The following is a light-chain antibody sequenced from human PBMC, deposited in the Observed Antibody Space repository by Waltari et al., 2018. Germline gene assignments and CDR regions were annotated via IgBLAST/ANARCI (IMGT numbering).Light chain of an antibody. Sequence: HSVLTQPPSASGTPGQRATISCPGSSSNIGSNYVYWYQQLPGTAPKLLSYRNNQQHSGVPDRCSGSKSGTSASLAISGLRSEDEADYYCATWDDSLSGPVFGGGTKLTVL. J-gene: IGLJ3*02. CDR1: SSNIGSNY. CDR3: ATWDDSLSGPV. CDR2: RNN. V-gene: IGLV1-47*01.